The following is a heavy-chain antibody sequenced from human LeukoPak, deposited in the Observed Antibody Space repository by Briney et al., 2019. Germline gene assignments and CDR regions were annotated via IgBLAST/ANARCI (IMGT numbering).Heavy chain of an antibody. CDR2: INHSGST. D-gene: IGHD2-2*01. J-gene: IGHJ4*02. CDR3: ARHRAAARVPFDG. V-gene: IGHV4-34*01. Sequence: SETLSLTCAVYGGSFSGYYWSWLRQPPGKGLEWIGEINHSGSTNYNPSLRSGVTISVDTSKNPFSLKLSSVTAADPPLYYCARHRAAARVPFDGGGEGSL. CDR1: GGSFSGYY.